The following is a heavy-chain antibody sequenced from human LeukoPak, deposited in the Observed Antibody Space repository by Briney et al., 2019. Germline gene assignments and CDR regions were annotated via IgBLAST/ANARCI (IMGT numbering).Heavy chain of an antibody. J-gene: IGHJ4*02. CDR3: AKGQLVRGEFDY. V-gene: IGHV3-23*01. CDR2: ISGSGGST. D-gene: IGHD6-6*01. CDR1: GFTFSSYA. Sequence: PGGSLRLSCAASGFTFSSYATSWVRQAPGKGLEWVSAISGSGGSTYYADSVKGRFTISRDNSKNTLYLQMNSLRAEDTAVYYCAKGQLVRGEFDYWGQGTLVTVSS.